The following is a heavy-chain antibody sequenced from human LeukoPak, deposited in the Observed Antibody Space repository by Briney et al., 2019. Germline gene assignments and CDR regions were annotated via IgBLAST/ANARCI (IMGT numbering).Heavy chain of an antibody. CDR1: GYTFTSYA. Sequence: SSEKLSCKASGYTFTSYAMNWVRQAPGQGLEWMGWINTNSGNPTYAQGFTGRFVFSLDTSVSTAYLLISSLKAEDSAVYYCARGDYYGSGSYYGYYYYMDVWGKGTTVTVSS. J-gene: IGHJ6*03. V-gene: IGHV7-4-1*02. CDR3: ARGDYYGSGSYYGYYYYMDV. D-gene: IGHD3-10*01. CDR2: INTNSGNP.